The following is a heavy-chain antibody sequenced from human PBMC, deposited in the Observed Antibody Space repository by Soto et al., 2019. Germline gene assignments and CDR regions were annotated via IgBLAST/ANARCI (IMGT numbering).Heavy chain of an antibody. V-gene: IGHV3-23*01. CDR2: ISGSGGST. Sequence: EVQLLESGGGLVQPGGSLRLSCAASGFTFSSYAMSWVRQAPGKGLEWVSAISGSGGSTYYADSVKGRFTISRDNSKSTIYLQMNSLRAQDTAVYYCATQFALLWPSYFCGRDVWGQGTTVTVSS. D-gene: IGHD3-10*01. CDR1: GFTFSSYA. J-gene: IGHJ6*02. CDR3: ATQFALLWPSYFCGRDV.